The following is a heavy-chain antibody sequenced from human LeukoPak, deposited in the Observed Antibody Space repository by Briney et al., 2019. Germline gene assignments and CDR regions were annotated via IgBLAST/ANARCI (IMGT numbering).Heavy chain of an antibody. Sequence: GGSLRLSCAASGFTFSSYAMSWVRQAPGKGLEWVSSIRGSGGSTYYAHSVKGRFTISRDNSKNTLYLQMNSLRAEDTAVYYCAKGWVVYDSSGHLDYWGQGTLVSVSS. CDR1: GFTFSSYA. CDR2: IRGSGGST. CDR3: AKGWVVYDSSGHLDY. V-gene: IGHV3-23*01. D-gene: IGHD3-22*01. J-gene: IGHJ4*02.